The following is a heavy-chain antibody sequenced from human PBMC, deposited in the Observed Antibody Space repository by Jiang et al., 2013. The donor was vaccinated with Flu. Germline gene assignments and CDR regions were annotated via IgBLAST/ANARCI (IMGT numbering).Heavy chain of an antibody. CDR2: MNPNSGNT. D-gene: IGHD3-10*01. V-gene: IGHV1-8*01. J-gene: IGHJ6*02. CDR1: YTFTSYD. Sequence: YTFTSYDINWVRQATGQGLEWMGWMNPNSGNTGYAQKFQGRVTMTRNTSISTAYMELSSLRSEDTAVYYCARRHGETYYHGSGRSPYGMDVWGQGTTVTVSS. CDR3: ARRHGETYYHGSGRSPYGMDV.